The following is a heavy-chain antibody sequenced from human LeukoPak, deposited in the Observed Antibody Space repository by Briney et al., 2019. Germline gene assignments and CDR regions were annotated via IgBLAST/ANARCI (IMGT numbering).Heavy chain of an antibody. Sequence: SETLSLTCTVSGGSISSYYCSWIRQPPGKGLEWIGYIYKSGSTNYNPSLKSRVTISVDTPKNQFSLKLSSVTAADTAMYYCARVAVARLAYFDYWGQGTLVTVSS. D-gene: IGHD6-19*01. CDR1: GGSISSYY. J-gene: IGHJ4*02. V-gene: IGHV4-59*12. CDR2: IYKSGST. CDR3: ARVAVARLAYFDY.